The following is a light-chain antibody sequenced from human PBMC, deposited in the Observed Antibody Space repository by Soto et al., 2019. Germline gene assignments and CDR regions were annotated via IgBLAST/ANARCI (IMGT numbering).Light chain of an antibody. V-gene: IGKV3-20*01. CDR2: ATS. Sequence: EIVLTQSPGTLSLSPGERATLSCRASQSVSSIYLAWYQQKPGQAPSLLFYATSSRATGITDRFSGSGSGTDFSLTISRLEPEDFAVYYCQQYGSSPITFGQGTRLDIK. CDR3: QQYGSSPIT. CDR1: QSVSSIY. J-gene: IGKJ5*01.